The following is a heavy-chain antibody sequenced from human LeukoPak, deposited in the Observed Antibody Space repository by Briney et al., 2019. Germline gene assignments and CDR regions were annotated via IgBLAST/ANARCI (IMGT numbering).Heavy chain of an antibody. J-gene: IGHJ6*02. D-gene: IGHD3-22*01. CDR3: AKSYYYDSSGYYWRGNYYYGMDV. Sequence: PGGSLRLSCAASGFTFSSYAMSWVRQAPGKGLEWVSAISGSGGSTYYADSVKGRFTISRDNSKNTLYLQMNSLRAEDTAVYYCAKSYYYDSSGYYWRGNYYYGMDVWGQGTTVTVSS. CDR1: GFTFSSYA. CDR2: ISGSGGST. V-gene: IGHV3-23*01.